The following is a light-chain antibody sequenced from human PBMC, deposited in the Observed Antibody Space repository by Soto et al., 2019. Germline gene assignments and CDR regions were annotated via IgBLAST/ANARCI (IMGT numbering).Light chain of an antibody. Sequence: EIVLTQSQGTLSLSPGERATLSCRASQSVSNYLVWYQQKPGHAPRLLISGASSRATGIPDRFSGSGSGTEFTLTIRRLEPEDFAVYYCQQYGGSPQTFGQGTKVEIK. J-gene: IGKJ1*01. CDR1: QSVSNY. CDR3: QQYGGSPQT. V-gene: IGKV3-20*01. CDR2: GAS.